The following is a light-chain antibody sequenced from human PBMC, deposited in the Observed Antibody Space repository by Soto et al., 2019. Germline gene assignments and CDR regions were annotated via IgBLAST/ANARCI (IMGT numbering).Light chain of an antibody. CDR3: QQNYTAPLT. CDR2: AAS. Sequence: DIQMTQSPSSLSASVGDRVTITCRASQSISTYLDWYQQKPGKAPKLLIYAASTLQSGVPSRFSGSGSGTDFTLTIRSLQPDDFATYYCQQNYTAPLTFGGGTKVDIK. J-gene: IGKJ4*01. CDR1: QSISTY. V-gene: IGKV1-39*01.